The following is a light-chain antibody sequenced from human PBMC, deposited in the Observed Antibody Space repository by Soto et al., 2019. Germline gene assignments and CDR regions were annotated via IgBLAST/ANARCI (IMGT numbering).Light chain of an antibody. Sequence: EIVLTQSPVTPSFSPGERATLSCRASQSVSSYLAWYQQKPGQAPRLLIYDISNRATGIPARFSGSGSGTDFTLTISSLEPEDFAVYYCQQRNYWQVTFGQGTRLEIK. CDR2: DIS. J-gene: IGKJ5*01. CDR1: QSVSSY. CDR3: QQRNYWQVT. V-gene: IGKV3-11*01.